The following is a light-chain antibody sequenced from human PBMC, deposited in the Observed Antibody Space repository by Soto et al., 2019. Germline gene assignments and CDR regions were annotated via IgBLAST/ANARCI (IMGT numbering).Light chain of an antibody. V-gene: IGKV3-15*01. CDR2: GAS. J-gene: IGKJ1*01. CDR1: QSVSIH. CDR3: QQYNSWPWT. Sequence: KHPPVTLSSSTGERVILSSGASQSVSIHLAGYQQKPGQAPRLLIYGASTMGTGIPARFSGSGSGTEFTLTISSLQSEDFAVYYCQQYNSWPWTFGQGTKVDIK.